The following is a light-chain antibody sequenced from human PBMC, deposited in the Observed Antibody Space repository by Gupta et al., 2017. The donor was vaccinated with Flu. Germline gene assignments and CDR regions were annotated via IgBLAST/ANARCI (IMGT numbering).Light chain of an antibody. CDR1: SSNIGAGFD. J-gene: IGLJ1*01. CDR2: GDN. Sequence: QSVLTQPPSASGAPGQRVTISCTGSSSNIGAGFDVHWFQHLPGTAPKLLINGDNTRPSGVPDRFSASKSGTSASLAITGLQAEDEADYYCQSYDSSLDGLYVFGTGTKVTVL. V-gene: IGLV1-40*01. CDR3: QSYDSSLDGLYV.